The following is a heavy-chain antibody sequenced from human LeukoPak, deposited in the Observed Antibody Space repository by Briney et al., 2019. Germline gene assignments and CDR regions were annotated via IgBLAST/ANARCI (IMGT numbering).Heavy chain of an antibody. CDR1: GFTFSSYW. D-gene: IGHD3-22*01. V-gene: IGHV3-7*03. Sequence: GGSLRLSCAASGFTFSSYWMQWVRQAPGKGLEWVANIKQDGSEKYYADSVKGRFIISRDNAKNALYLQMNSLRAEDTAVYYCATPLDYYDSSGYHQGGGWGQGTLVTVSS. J-gene: IGHJ4*02. CDR3: ATPLDYYDSSGYHQGGG. CDR2: IKQDGSEK.